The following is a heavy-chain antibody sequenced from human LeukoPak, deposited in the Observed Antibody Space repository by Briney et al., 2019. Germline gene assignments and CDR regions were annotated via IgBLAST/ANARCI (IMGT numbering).Heavy chain of an antibody. Sequence: GESLKISCKGSGYSFTSYWISWVRQMPGKGLEWMGTIDPSDSYTNYSPSSQGQVTISADKSISTAYLQWSSLKASDTAMYYCARGLVRGVIDWFDPWGQGNLVTVSS. V-gene: IGHV5-10-1*04. CDR3: ARGLVRGVIDWFDP. CDR1: GYSFTSYW. J-gene: IGHJ5*02. CDR2: IDPSDSYT. D-gene: IGHD3-10*01.